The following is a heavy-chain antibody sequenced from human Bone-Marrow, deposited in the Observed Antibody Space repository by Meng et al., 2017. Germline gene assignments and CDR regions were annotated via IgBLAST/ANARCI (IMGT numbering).Heavy chain of an antibody. D-gene: IGHD6-19*01. Sequence: QVQLQASGPGLWKPSGTLSLPCAVSVGSISSSNWWSWVRQPPGKGLEWIGEIYHSGSTNYNPSLKSRVTISVDKSKNQFSLKLSSVTAADTAVYYCARARGIAVAEPWDYWGQGTLVTVSS. V-gene: IGHV4-4*02. CDR3: ARARGIAVAEPWDY. J-gene: IGHJ4*02. CDR1: VGSISSSNW. CDR2: IYHSGST.